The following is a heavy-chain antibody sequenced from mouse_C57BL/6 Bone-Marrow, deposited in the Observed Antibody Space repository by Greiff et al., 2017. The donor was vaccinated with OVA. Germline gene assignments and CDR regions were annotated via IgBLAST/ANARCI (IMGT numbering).Heavy chain of an antibody. D-gene: IGHD2-3*01. CDR1: GYTFTDYY. V-gene: IGHV1-76*01. CDR3: ARERGYDGYLFDY. CDR2: IYPGSGNT. J-gene: IGHJ2*01. Sequence: VQLQQSGAELVRPGASVKLSCKASGYTFTDYYINWVKQRPGQGLEWIARIYPGSGNTYYNEKFKGKATLTAEKSSSTAYMQLSSLTSEDSAVYFCARERGYDGYLFDYWGQGTTLTVSS.